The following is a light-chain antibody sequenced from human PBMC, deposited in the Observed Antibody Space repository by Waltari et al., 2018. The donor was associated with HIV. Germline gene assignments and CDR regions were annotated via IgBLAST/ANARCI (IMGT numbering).Light chain of an antibody. J-gene: IGKJ2*01. Sequence: EIVMTQSPPTLSVSPGQRVTLSCRASQSISAKVAWYQQRPGQAPRLLIYEAATRPTGIPARFSSSGSGTEFTLTISSLQSEDFATYFCQQYDDGPRGITFGQGTMLEIK. CDR3: QQYDDGPRGIT. CDR2: EAA. CDR1: QSISAK. V-gene: IGKV3-15*01.